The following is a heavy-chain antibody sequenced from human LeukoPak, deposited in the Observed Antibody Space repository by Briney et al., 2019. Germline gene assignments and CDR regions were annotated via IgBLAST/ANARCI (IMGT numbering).Heavy chain of an antibody. CDR1: GYTFTSYD. CDR2: MNPNSGNT. J-gene: IGHJ3*02. D-gene: IGHD3-3*01. CDR3: ASAFGDNAFDI. Sequence: ASVKVSCKASGYTFTSYDINWVRQATGQGLEWMGWMNPNSGNTGYAQKFQGRVTMTRNTSISTAYMELSSLKASDTAMYYCASAFGDNAFDIWGQGTMVTVSS. V-gene: IGHV1-8*01.